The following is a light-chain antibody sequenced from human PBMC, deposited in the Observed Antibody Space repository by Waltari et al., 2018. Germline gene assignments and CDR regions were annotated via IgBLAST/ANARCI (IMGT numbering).Light chain of an antibody. CDR1: SSDIGGYNY. CDR3: SSFAGGTNWV. Sequence: QSALTQPPSASGSPGQSVIISCTGTSSDIGGYNYVSWYQQHPGKAPKLMIYEVTKRPSGVPVRFSASKSGNTAPLTVSGLQAEYEADYYCSSFAGGTNWVCGGGTKLTVL. CDR2: EVT. J-gene: IGLJ3*02. V-gene: IGLV2-8*01.